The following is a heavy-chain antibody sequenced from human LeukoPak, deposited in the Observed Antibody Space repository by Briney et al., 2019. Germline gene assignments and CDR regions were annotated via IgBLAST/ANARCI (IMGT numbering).Heavy chain of an antibody. V-gene: IGHV1-46*01. CDR3: ARSSIVGATGYFDY. D-gene: IGHD1-26*01. Sequence: ASVKVSCKASGYTFSSYYMHWVRQAPGQGLERMGIINPSGGSTKYAQKFQGRVTMTRDTSTSTVYMELSSLRSEDTAVYYCARSSIVGATGYFDYWGQGTLVTVSS. J-gene: IGHJ4*02. CDR2: INPSGGST. CDR1: GYTFSSYY.